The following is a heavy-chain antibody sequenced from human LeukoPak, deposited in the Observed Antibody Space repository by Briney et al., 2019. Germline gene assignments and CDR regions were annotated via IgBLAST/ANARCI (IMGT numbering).Heavy chain of an antibody. CDR1: GGSFSGYY. V-gene: IGHV4-34*01. J-gene: IGHJ6*02. Sequence: SETLSLTCAVYGGSFSGYYWSWIRQPPGKGLEWIGEINHRGSTNYNPSLKSRVTISVDTSKNQFSLKLSSVTAADTAVYYCARVKVPPTYYYGMDVWGQGTTVTVSS. CDR2: INHRGST. CDR3: ARVKVPPTYYYGMDV. D-gene: IGHD3-10*01.